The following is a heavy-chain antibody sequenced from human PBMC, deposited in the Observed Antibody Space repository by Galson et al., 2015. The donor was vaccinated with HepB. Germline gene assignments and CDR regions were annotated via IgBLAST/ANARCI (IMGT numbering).Heavy chain of an antibody. V-gene: IGHV1-18*04. CDR1: GYTFISYG. CDR3: ARGGRFGESDFDY. Sequence: SVKVSCKASGYTFISYGISWVRQAPGQGLEWMGWISAYNGNTNYAQKFQGRVTMTTDTSTSTAYVELRTLRSDDTAMYYCARGGRFGESDFDYWGQGTLITVSS. CDR2: ISAYNGNT. D-gene: IGHD3-10*01. J-gene: IGHJ4*02.